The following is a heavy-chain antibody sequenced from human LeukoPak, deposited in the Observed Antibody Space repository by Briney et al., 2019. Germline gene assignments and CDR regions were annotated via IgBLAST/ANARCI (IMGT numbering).Heavy chain of an antibody. CDR3: GRGKSPAAVDD. J-gene: IGHJ4*02. CDR1: GFIFSNYY. CDR2: INGDGSNV. D-gene: IGHD2-2*01. Sequence: PGGSLSLFCAASGFIFSNYYMHWVRQAPGRGLVWVSHINGDGSNVNYADSVKGRLTISRDNAKNTLYLQMNSLRVEDTALYYCGRGKSPAAVDDWGQGTLVTVPS. V-gene: IGHV3-74*01.